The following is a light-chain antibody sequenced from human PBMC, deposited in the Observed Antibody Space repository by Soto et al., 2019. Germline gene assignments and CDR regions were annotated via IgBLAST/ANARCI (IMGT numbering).Light chain of an antibody. CDR1: QSVGSD. CDR3: QQYNNWS. V-gene: IGKV3-15*01. Sequence: EIVMTQSPATLSVSPGERATLSCRASQSVGSDLAWYQQKPGQAPRLLIYGASTRATDMPGRFSGRGSGTEFTLTISSLQSEDFAVYYCQQYNNWSFGQGTRLEI. CDR2: GAS. J-gene: IGKJ5*01.